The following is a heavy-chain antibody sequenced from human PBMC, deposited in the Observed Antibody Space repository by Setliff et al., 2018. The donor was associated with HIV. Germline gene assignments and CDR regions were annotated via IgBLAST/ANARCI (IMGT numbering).Heavy chain of an antibody. Sequence: SETLSLTCTVSGGSISRSSYYWAWIRQPPGKGLEWIGNIFYSGHTFYNPSLRSRVSISVDNSKNTVYLQMNNLRAEDTAVYYCARGFGTSWSLGPWGQGTLVTVSS. V-gene: IGHV4-39*07. J-gene: IGHJ5*02. CDR3: ARGFGTSWSLGP. CDR2: IFYSGHT. D-gene: IGHD6-13*01. CDR1: GGSISRSSYY.